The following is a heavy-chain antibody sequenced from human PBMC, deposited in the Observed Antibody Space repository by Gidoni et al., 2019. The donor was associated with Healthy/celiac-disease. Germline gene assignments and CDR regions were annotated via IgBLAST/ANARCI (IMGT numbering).Heavy chain of an antibody. Sequence: QVQLQESGPGLVKPSQTLSLTCTVSGGCISSGGYYWSWIRQHPGKGLEWIGYIYYSGSTYYNPSLKSRVTISVDTSKNQFSLKLSSVTAADTAVYYCAREQFPEMTTVTTLKAFDIWGQGTMVTVSS. V-gene: IGHV4-31*03. CDR1: GGCISSGGYY. CDR3: AREQFPEMTTVTTLKAFDI. CDR2: IYYSGST. D-gene: IGHD4-4*01. J-gene: IGHJ3*02.